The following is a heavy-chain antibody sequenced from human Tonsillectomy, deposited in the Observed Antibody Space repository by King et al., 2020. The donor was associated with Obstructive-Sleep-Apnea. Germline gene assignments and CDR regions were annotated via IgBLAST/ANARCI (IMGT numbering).Heavy chain of an antibody. D-gene: IGHD6-13*01. CDR3: TRGSAAAYFDY. CDR1: EFTFSNAW. CDR2: ISTKTDGAST. J-gene: IGHJ4*02. Sequence: VQLVESGGGLVKAEGSLRLSCAASEFTFSNAWMSWVRQVPGEGLEWVGRISTKTDGASTDYPAPVKGRFIISSDDSKNTLYLQMNSLKIEDTAVYYCTRGSAAAYFDYWGQGTLVTVSS. V-gene: IGHV3-15*01.